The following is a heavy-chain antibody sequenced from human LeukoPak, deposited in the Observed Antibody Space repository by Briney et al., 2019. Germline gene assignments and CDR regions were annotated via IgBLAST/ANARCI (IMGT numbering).Heavy chain of an antibody. CDR3: ARDRMTTVTGVDY. J-gene: IGHJ4*02. V-gene: IGHV1-69*04. D-gene: IGHD4-17*01. CDR1: GGIFSSYA. CDR2: IIPILGIA. Sequence: SVKVSCKASGGIFSSYAISWVRQAPGQGLEWMGRIIPILGIANYAQKFQGRITITADKSTSTAYMELSSLRSEDTAVYYCARDRMTTVTGVDYWGQGTLVTVSS.